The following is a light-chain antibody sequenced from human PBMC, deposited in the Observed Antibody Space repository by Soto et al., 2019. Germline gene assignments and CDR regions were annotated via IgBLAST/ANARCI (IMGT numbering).Light chain of an antibody. CDR1: SSNIGSNT. Sequence: QAVLTHPPSASGTPGQRVTISCSGSSSNIGSNTVNWYQQLPGTAPKLLIYSNNQRPSGVPDRFSGSKSGTSASLAISGLQSEDEADYYCAAWDDSLNGPGFGGGTKLTVL. V-gene: IGLV1-44*01. CDR2: SNN. J-gene: IGLJ2*01. CDR3: AAWDDSLNGPG.